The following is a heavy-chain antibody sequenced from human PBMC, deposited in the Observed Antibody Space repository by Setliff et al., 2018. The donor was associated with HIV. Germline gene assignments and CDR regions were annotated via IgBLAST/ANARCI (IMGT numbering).Heavy chain of an antibody. Sequence: ASVKVSCKASGYTFTSYYMHWVRQAPGQGLEWMGGIIPVLGITNYAQRFQGRVTMTRNTSISTAYMELSSLRSEDTAVYYCARGRIVGPTSDAFDIWGQGTMVTVSS. CDR3: ARGRIVGPTSDAFDI. CDR1: GYTFTSYY. V-gene: IGHV1-8*02. J-gene: IGHJ3*02. D-gene: IGHD1-26*01. CDR2: IIPVLGIT.